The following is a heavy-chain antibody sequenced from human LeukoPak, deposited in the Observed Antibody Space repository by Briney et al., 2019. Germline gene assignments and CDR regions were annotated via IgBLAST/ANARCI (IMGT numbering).Heavy chain of an antibody. D-gene: IGHD2/OR15-2a*01. CDR1: GFTFSNYV. V-gene: IGHV3-23*01. J-gene: IGHJ4*02. Sequence: PGGSLRLSCAASGFTFSNYVMSWVRQVSGKGLEWVSTVGGSGGYTYSPDSVKGRFTISRDNSKSTLYLQMNSLRAEDTAVYYCAKDQFPVTKIVGFSGYWGQGTLVTVSS. CDR2: VGGSGGYT. CDR3: AKDQFPVTKIVGFSGY.